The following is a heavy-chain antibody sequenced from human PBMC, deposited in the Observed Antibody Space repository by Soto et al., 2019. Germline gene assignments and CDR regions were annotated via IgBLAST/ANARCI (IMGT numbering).Heavy chain of an antibody. J-gene: IGHJ3*02. CDR1: GLIFNNYA. Sequence: EVQVLEFGGGLLQPGRSRRLSCVASGLIFNNYAMTWVRQAPGKGLEWVSSIRSSGWTSYGETVKGRFTVSRDNSKNTLYLEMNGLRDEDTAVYYCSRDPNGDYIGAFEIWGQGIMVTVSS. D-gene: IGHD4-17*01. CDR2: IRSSGWT. V-gene: IGHV3-23*01. CDR3: SRDPNGDYIGAFEI.